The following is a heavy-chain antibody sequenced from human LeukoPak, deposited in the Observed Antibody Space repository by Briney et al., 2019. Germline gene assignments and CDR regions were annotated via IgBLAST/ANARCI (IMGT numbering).Heavy chain of an antibody. V-gene: IGHV3-23*01. CDR1: GFTFSSYA. J-gene: IGHJ5*02. D-gene: IGHD2-15*01. CDR3: AKSKEDCCGSFDP. Sequence: GGSLRLSCAASGFTFSSYAMSWVRQAPGKGLEWVSAISGSATTYYADSVRGRFIISRDNSKNTLYLQMSSQRAEDTAVYYCAKSKEDCCGSFDPWGQGTLVTVSS. CDR2: ISGSATT.